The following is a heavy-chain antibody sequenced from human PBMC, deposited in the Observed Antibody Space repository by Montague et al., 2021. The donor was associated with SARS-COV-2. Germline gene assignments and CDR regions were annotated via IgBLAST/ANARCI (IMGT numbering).Heavy chain of an antibody. V-gene: IGHV4-34*09. CDR1: GGSFSGHY. CDR2: INNSGST. Sequence: TLSLTCAVYGGSFSGHYWSWIRQPPGKGLEWIGEINNSGSTNYNLSLKSRVDIPVDTSKNQFSLKLSSVTAADTAVYYCARGSMTIFAHEYYYMDVWGKGTTVTVSS. J-gene: IGHJ6*03. CDR3: ARGSMTIFAHEYYYMDV. D-gene: IGHD2/OR15-2a*01.